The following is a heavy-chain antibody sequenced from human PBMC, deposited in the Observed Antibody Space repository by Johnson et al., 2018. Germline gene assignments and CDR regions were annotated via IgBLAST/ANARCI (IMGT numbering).Heavy chain of an antibody. D-gene: IGHD3-22*01. J-gene: IGHJ6*02. CDR1: GFTVSSNY. CDR3: ARDSFYDSGGGGMDV. CDR2: IYSGGST. V-gene: IGHV3-53*01. Sequence: VQLVESGGGLIQPGGSLRLSCAASGFTVSSNYMSWVRQAPGKGLEWVSVIYSGGSTYYADSGKGRFTIPRDNSKNTLYLQMNSLRAEDTAVYYCARDSFYDSGGGGMDVWGQGTTVTVSS.